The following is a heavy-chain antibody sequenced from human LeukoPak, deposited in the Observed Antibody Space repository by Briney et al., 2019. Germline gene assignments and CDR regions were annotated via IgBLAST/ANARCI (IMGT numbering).Heavy chain of an antibody. D-gene: IGHD2/OR15-2a*01. CDR1: GGSFSGYY. V-gene: IGHV4-34*01. CDR3: ARRRGVIFPSLGYGMDV. Sequence: SETLSLTCAVSGGSFSGYYWNWVRQPPGKGLEWIGEINHSGSTNYNPSLKSRVTISVDTSKNQFSLKLSSVTAADTAVYYCARRRGVIFPSLGYGMDVWGQGTTVTVSS. CDR2: INHSGST. J-gene: IGHJ6*02.